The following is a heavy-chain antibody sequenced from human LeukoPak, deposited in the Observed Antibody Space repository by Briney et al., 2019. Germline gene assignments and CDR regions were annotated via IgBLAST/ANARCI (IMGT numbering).Heavy chain of an antibody. CDR2: INWNGGSS. V-gene: IGHV3-20*04. Sequence: GGSLTLSCAASGFTFDEYGMRWVRQAPGKGLEWVSGINWNGGSSGYADSLKGRFTISRDNAKNSLYLQMNGQTDNETAVYYCAREGSYCGGGSCYNYWGQGTLVTVSS. CDR3: AREGSYCGGGSCYNY. CDR1: GFTFDEYG. J-gene: IGHJ4*02. D-gene: IGHD2-15*01.